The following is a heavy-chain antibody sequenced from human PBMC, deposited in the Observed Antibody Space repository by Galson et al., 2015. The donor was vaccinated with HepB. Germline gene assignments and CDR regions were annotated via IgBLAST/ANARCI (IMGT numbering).Heavy chain of an antibody. Sequence: SVKVSCKASGGTFSSYAISWVRQAPGQGLEWMGGIIPIFGTANYAQKFQGRVTITADESTSTAYMELSSLRSEDTAVYYCARGTTLEAAPEYYYGMDVWGQGTTVTVSS. CDR2: IIPIFGTA. V-gene: IGHV1-69*13. CDR1: GGTFSSYA. CDR3: ARGTTLEAAPEYYYGMDV. D-gene: IGHD1-14*01. J-gene: IGHJ6*02.